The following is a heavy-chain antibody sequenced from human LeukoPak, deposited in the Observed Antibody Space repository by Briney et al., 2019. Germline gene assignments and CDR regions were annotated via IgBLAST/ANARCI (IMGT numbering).Heavy chain of an antibody. CDR1: GGSISNYY. Sequence: SETLSFTCTVSGGSISNYYWSWIRQPAGKGLEWIGRIYTSGSTNYDPSLKSRVTMSVDTSKNQFSLKLSSVTAADTAVYYCARDRNDAFDIWGQGTMVTVSS. V-gene: IGHV4-4*07. CDR2: IYTSGST. J-gene: IGHJ3*02. CDR3: ARDRNDAFDI.